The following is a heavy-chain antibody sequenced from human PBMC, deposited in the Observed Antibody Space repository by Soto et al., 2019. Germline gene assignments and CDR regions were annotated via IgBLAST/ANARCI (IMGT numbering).Heavy chain of an antibody. V-gene: IGHV4-30-4*01. J-gene: IGHJ5*02. CDR1: GGSISSGDYY. D-gene: IGHD3-10*01. CDR3: ARASWFGELLFPWFDP. CDR2: IYYSGST. Sequence: LSLPCTVSGGSISSGDYYWSWIRQPPGKGLEWIGYIYYSGSTYYNPSLKSRVTISVDTSKNQFSLKLISVTAADTAVYYCARASWFGELLFPWFDPWGQGTLVTVSS.